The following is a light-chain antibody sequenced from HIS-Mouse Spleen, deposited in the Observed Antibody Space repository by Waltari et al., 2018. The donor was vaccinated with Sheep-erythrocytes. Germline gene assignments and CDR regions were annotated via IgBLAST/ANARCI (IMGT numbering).Light chain of an antibody. CDR2: QDS. J-gene: IGLJ2*01. CDR1: KLGDKY. CDR3: QAWDSSTAV. Sequence: SYELTQPPSVSVSPGQTASIPCSGAKLGDKYACWYQQKPCQSPVLVIYQDSKRPSGIPERFSGSNSGNTATLTISGTQAMDEADYYCQAWDSSTAVFGGGTKLTVL. V-gene: IGLV3-1*01.